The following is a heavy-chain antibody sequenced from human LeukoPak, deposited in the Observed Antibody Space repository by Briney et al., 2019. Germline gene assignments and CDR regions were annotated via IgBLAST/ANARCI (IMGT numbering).Heavy chain of an antibody. CDR1: GYSFTSYW. CDR3: ARQTAMGRSGDY. J-gene: IGHJ4*02. Sequence: GESLKISCQASGYSFTSYWIGWVRQMPGKGREWMGIIDPSDSETRYTPSFQGQVTISVDKSLTTADLQWNSLKASDTAMYYCARQTAMGRSGDYWGQGTLVTVSS. D-gene: IGHD5-18*01. CDR2: IDPSDSET. V-gene: IGHV5-51*01.